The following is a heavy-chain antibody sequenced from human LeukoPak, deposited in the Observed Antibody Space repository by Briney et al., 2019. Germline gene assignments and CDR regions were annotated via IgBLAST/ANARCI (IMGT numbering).Heavy chain of an antibody. CDR3: VRERGWNSFDY. CDR1: GFTFSNYW. D-gene: IGHD1/OR15-1a*01. J-gene: IGHJ4*02. V-gene: IGHV3-74*03. CDR2: ISNDGSTT. Sequence: PGGSLRLSCEVSGFTFSNYWMHWVRQAPGKGLVWVSRISNDGSTTTYADSVKGRFTISRDNAKNTLYLHMNSLRAEDTAVYFCVRERGWNSFDYWGQGTLVTVSS.